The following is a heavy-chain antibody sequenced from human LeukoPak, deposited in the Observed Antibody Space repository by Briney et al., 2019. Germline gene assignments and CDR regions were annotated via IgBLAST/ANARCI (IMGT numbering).Heavy chain of an antibody. Sequence: GGSLRLSCAASGFTFSSYAMSWVRQAPGKGLEWVSAISASGGNTYYADSVKGWFTISRDNSKNTLYLQMNSLRAEDTAVYYCATGRLGELSFRRYFDYWGQGTLVTVSP. D-gene: IGHD3-16*02. CDR1: GFTFSSYA. CDR2: ISASGGNT. J-gene: IGHJ4*02. V-gene: IGHV3-23*01. CDR3: ATGRLGELSFRRYFDY.